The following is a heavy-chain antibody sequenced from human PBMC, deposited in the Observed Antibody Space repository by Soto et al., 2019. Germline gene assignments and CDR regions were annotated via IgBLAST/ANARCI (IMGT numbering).Heavy chain of an antibody. Sequence: PSETLSLTCNVSGGSISGHYWSWIRQPPGKGLEWIGYIYYSGTTNYNPSLKSRVTISVDTSKNQFSLKLSSVTAADTAVYYCARCFGVVSRGYYYYYMDVWGKGTTVTVS. CDR1: GGSISGHY. V-gene: IGHV4-59*11. J-gene: IGHJ6*03. CDR2: IYYSGTT. D-gene: IGHD3-3*01. CDR3: ARCFGVVSRGYYYYYMDV.